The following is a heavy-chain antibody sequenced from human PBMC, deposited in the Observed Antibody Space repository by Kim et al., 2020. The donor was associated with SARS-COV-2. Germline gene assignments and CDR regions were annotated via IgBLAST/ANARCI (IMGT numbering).Heavy chain of an antibody. J-gene: IGHJ3*02. CDR1: GFTFSSYS. CDR2: ISSSSSTI. CDR3: AREPYCGGDCYPDAFDI. D-gene: IGHD2-21*01. Sequence: GGSLRLSCAASGFTFSSYSMNWVRQAPGKGLEWVSYISSSSSTIYYADSVNGRFTISRDNAKNSLYLQMNSLRDEDTAVYYCAREPYCGGDCYPDAFDIWGQGTMVTVSS. V-gene: IGHV3-48*02.